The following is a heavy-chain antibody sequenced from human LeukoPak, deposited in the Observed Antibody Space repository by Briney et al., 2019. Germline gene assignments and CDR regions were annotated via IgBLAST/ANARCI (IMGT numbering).Heavy chain of an antibody. CDR3: ARLPQWGGTYHFDY. V-gene: IGHV5-51*01. CDR2: IYPGDSDT. CDR1: GYSFTNHW. Sequence: EESPKISCKGSGYSFTNHWIGWVRQMPGKGLEWMGIIYPGDSDTRYSPSFQGQVTISADKSISTAYLQWSSLKASDTAMYYCARLPQWGGTYHFDYWGQGTLLTVSS. J-gene: IGHJ4*02. D-gene: IGHD1-26*01.